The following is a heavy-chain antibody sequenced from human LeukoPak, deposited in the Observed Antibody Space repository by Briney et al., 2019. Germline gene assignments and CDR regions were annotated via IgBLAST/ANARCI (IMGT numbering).Heavy chain of an antibody. Sequence: GGSLRLSRAASGFTFSSYGMHWVRQAQGKGLEWVAVIWYDGSNKYYADSVKGRFTISRDNSKNTLYLQMNSLRAEDTAVYYCAGHPRCCSSTSCLYGMDVWGKGATVTVSS. CDR3: AGHPRCCSSTSCLYGMDV. J-gene: IGHJ6*04. D-gene: IGHD2-2*01. CDR2: IWYDGSNK. CDR1: GFTFSSYG. V-gene: IGHV3-33*01.